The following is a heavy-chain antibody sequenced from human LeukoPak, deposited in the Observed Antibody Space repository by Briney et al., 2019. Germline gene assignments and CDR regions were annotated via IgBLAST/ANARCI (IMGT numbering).Heavy chain of an antibody. CDR2: ISSNGNTI. J-gene: IGHJ4*02. D-gene: IGHD5-12*01. CDR1: GFTFNDYY. Sequence: KPGGSLRLSCAASGFTFNDYYMSWIRQAPGKGLEWVSYISSNGNTIFYADSVKGRFTISRDNAKNSLYLQMNRLRAEDTAVYYCARGYVNFDYWGQGTLVTVSS. CDR3: ARGYVNFDY. V-gene: IGHV3-11*01.